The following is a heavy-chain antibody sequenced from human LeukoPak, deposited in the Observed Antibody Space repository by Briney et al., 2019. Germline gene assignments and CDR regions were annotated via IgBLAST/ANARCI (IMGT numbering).Heavy chain of an antibody. Sequence: GSLRLSCAASGFTVSTNYMSWVRQAPGKGLEWVSVIYSEGPTYYADFVKGRFIISTDNSKNTLYLQMNSLRGEDTAVYYCVGGRDGYKQGDHWGQGTLVTVSS. V-gene: IGHV3-66*01. CDR2: IYSEGPT. CDR1: GFTVSTNY. J-gene: IGHJ4*02. D-gene: IGHD5-24*01. CDR3: VGGRDGYKQGDH.